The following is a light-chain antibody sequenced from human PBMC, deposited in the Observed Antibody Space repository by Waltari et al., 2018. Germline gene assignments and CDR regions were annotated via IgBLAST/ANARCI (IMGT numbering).Light chain of an antibody. CDR2: YVS. V-gene: IGLV2-14*03. Sequence: QSALTQPASVSGSPGQSITISCTGTSSDVGGYNYVSLYQQYPGKAPKLVIPYVSSRPSGTSDRFSGSKSGNTASLIISGLQADDEADYYCSSYTASRLYVFGTGTKVTVL. CDR1: SSDVGGYNY. J-gene: IGLJ1*01. CDR3: SSYTASRLYV.